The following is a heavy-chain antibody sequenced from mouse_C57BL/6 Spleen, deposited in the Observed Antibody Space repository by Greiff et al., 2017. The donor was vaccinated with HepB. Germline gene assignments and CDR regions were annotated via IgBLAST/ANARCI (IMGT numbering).Heavy chain of an antibody. Sequence: EVKVEESGGGLVQPGGSMKLSCVASGFTFSNYWMNWVRQSPEKGLEWVAQIRLKSDNYATHYAESVKGRFTISRDDSKSSVYLQMNNLRAEDTGIYYCTVYGSSSLYFDYWGQGTTLTVSS. CDR1: GFTFSNYW. D-gene: IGHD1-1*01. CDR3: TVYGSSSLYFDY. V-gene: IGHV6-3*01. J-gene: IGHJ2*01. CDR2: IRLKSDNYAT.